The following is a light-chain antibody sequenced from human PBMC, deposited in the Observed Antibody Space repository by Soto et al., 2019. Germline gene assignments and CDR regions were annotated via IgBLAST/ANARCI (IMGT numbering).Light chain of an antibody. CDR3: QQYGSAPLT. V-gene: IGKV3-20*01. CDR2: DAS. Sequence: EIVLTQSPGTLSLSPGERAILSCRASQSVSSDSLAWYRQKPGQAPRLLVYDASSRATGIPDRFSGSGSGTDFTLTISRLEPEDFAVYYCQQYGSAPLTFGQGTKVEIK. J-gene: IGKJ1*01. CDR1: QSVSSDS.